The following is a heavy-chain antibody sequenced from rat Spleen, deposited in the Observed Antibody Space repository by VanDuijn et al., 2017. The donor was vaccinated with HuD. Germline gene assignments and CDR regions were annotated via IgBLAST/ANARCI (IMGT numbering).Heavy chain of an antibody. CDR1: GFTFSDYG. V-gene: IGHV5-29*01. CDR2: ISYGDSSGHSST. CDR3: ARHPDYSNYFDY. D-gene: IGHD1-1*01. Sequence: EVQLVESGGGLVQPGRSLKLSCAASGFTFSDYGMAWVRQAPTKGLEWVATISYGDSSGHSSTYYRNSVKGRFTVSRDNAKSTLYLQMDSLRSEDTATYYCARHPDYSNYFDYWGQGVMVTVSS. J-gene: IGHJ2*01.